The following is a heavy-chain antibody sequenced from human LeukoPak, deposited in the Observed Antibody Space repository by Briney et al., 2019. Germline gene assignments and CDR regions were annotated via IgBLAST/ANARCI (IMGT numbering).Heavy chain of an antibody. CDR2: IRSKTFGGTT. CDR1: GFTFGTYA. CDR3: TRYSGRTDY. J-gene: IGHJ4*02. D-gene: IGHD5-18*01. V-gene: IGHV3-49*03. Sequence: PGRSLRLPCTSSGFTFGTYAVSWFRQAPGKGLEWVAFIRSKTFGGTTEYAASVKGRFTISRDDSKSIAYLQMNSLKTEDTAVYYCTRYSGRTDYWGQGTLVTVSS.